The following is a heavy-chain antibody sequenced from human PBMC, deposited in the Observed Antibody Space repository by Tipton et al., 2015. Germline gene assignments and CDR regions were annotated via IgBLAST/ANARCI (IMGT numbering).Heavy chain of an antibody. Sequence: TLSLTCNVSGGSMNNFYWTWIRQPPGKGLEWIGYIDYSGDTNYNPSLMSRVTISIDTSKNQFSLKLSSVTAADTAVYYCARGSGSGLVDYWGQGTLVTVSS. D-gene: IGHD3-10*01. CDR3: ARGSGSGLVDY. J-gene: IGHJ4*02. CDR2: IDYSGDT. CDR1: GGSMNNFY. V-gene: IGHV4-59*12.